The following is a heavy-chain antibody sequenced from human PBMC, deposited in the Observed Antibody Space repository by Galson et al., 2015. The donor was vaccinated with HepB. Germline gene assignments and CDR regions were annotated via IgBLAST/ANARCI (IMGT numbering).Heavy chain of an antibody. CDR3: ARRYSGSYVKGYFDY. Sequence: SVKVSCKASGYTFTSYGISWVRQAPGQGLEWMGWISAYNGNTNYAQKLQGRVTMTTDTSTSTAYMELRSLRSDDTAVYYCARRYSGSYVKGYFDYWGQGTLVTFSS. V-gene: IGHV1-18*01. J-gene: IGHJ4*02. CDR2: ISAYNGNT. D-gene: IGHD1-26*01. CDR1: GYTFTSYG.